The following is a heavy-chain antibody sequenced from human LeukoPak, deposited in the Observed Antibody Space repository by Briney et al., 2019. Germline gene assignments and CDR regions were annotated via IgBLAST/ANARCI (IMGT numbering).Heavy chain of an antibody. D-gene: IGHD3-10*01. J-gene: IGHJ4*02. CDR1: GGTFSSYA. CDR3: ARTLWFGELPQYYFDY. Sequence: SVNVSCKASGGTFSSYAISWVRQAPGQGLEWMGGIIPIFGTANYAQKFQGRVTITADESTSTAYMELSSLRSEDTAVYYCARTLWFGELPQYYFDYWGQGTLVTVSS. CDR2: IIPIFGTA. V-gene: IGHV1-69*01.